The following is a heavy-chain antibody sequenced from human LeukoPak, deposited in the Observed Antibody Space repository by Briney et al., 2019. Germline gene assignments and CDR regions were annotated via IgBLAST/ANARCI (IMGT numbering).Heavy chain of an antibody. V-gene: IGHV3-23*01. Sequence: PGGSLRLSCAASGFTFSSYAMSWVRQAPGKGLEWVSAISGSGGSTYYADSVKGRFTISRDNSKNTLYLQMNSLRAEDTAVYYCAKVGYCSSTSCYDYYYYYMDVWGKGTTVTVSS. CDR2: ISGSGGST. J-gene: IGHJ6*03. D-gene: IGHD2-2*01. CDR3: AKVGYCSSTSCYDYYYYYMDV. CDR1: GFTFSSYA.